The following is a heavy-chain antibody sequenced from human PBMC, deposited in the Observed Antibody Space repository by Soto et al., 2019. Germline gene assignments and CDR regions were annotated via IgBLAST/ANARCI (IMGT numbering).Heavy chain of an antibody. V-gene: IGHV4-39*01. Sequence: QLQLQESGPGLVKPSETLSLTCTVSGGSISSSSYYWGWIRQPPGKGLEWIGSIYYSGSTYYNPSLKSRVTISVDTSKNQFSLKLSSVTAADTAVYYCARPIAVAGNYYYGMDVWGQGTTVTVSS. CDR3: ARPIAVAGNYYYGMDV. CDR1: GGSISSSSYY. J-gene: IGHJ6*02. D-gene: IGHD6-19*01. CDR2: IYYSGST.